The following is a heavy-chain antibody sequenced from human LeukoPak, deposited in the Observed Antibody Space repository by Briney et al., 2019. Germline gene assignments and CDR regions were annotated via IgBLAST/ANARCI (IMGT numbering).Heavy chain of an antibody. CDR2: IKQDGSEK. D-gene: IGHD2-15*01. J-gene: IGHJ4*02. Sequence: HTGGSLRLSCAASGFTFSTHWMIWLRQAPGKGLEWVANIKQDGSEKYYVDSVKGRFIISRDNAKNSLYLQMNSLRAEDTAVYYCARDPRILDYWGQGTLVTVSS. V-gene: IGHV3-7*01. CDR3: ARDPRILDY. CDR1: GFTFSTHW.